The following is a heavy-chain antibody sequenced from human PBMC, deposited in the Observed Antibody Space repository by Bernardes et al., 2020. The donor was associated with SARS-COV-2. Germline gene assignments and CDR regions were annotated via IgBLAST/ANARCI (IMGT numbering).Heavy chain of an antibody. CDR1: GFSLSTSGMC. CDR3: ALTAWYYYDSSGSHQTPVDY. Sequence: SGPTLVKPTQTLTLTCTFSGFSLSTSGMCVSWIRQPPGKALEWLARIDWDDDKYYSTSLKTRLTISKDTSKNQVVLTMTNMDPVDTATYYCALTAWYYYDSSGSHQTPVDYWGQGTLVTVSS. J-gene: IGHJ4*02. D-gene: IGHD3-22*01. CDR2: IDWDDDK. V-gene: IGHV2-70*11.